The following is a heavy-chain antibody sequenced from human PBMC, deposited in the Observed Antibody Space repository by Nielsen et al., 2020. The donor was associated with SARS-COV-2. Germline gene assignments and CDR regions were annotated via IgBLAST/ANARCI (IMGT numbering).Heavy chain of an antibody. Sequence: SQTLSLTCAISGDSVSNNRAAWSWLRQSPSRGLEWLGRTYYRSQWYNDYAVSVRGRMTVNPDTSKNQFSLKLSSVTAADTAVYYCAGGFYDSRGYNLVYWGQGTLVTVSS. V-gene: IGHV6-1*01. CDR3: AGGFYDSRGYNLVY. CDR1: GDSVSNNRAA. CDR2: TYYRSQWYN. D-gene: IGHD3-22*01. J-gene: IGHJ4*02.